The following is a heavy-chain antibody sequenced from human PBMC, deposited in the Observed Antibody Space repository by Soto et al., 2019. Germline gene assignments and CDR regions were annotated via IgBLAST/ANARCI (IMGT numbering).Heavy chain of an antibody. J-gene: IGHJ5*02. CDR2: KWHDGLNE. Sequence: QERLVESGGGVVQPGRSLRLSCAVSGFTFSDYAMHWVRQAPGKGREWGALKWHDGLNEFYEASVRGRFTISRDISNNTLYLQMNSLRPEDTAVYYCTKSRGDAYKWGLGLDQWGQGTLVTVSS. CDR3: TKSRGDAYKWGLGLDQ. V-gene: IGHV3-33*08. CDR1: GFTFSDYA. D-gene: IGHD3-10*01.